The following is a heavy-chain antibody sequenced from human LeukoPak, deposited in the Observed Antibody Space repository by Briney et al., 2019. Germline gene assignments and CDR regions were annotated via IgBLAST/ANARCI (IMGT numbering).Heavy chain of an antibody. CDR1: GGTFSSYA. Sequence: ASVKVSCKASGGTFSSYAISWVRQAPGQGLEWMGWISAYNGNTNYAQKLQGRVTMTTDTSTSTAYMELRSLRSDDTAVYYCARDSFDIVVVVAAKAYYYYMDVWGKGTTVTVSS. J-gene: IGHJ6*03. CDR2: ISAYNGNT. CDR3: ARDSFDIVVVVAAKAYYYYMDV. V-gene: IGHV1-18*01. D-gene: IGHD2-15*01.